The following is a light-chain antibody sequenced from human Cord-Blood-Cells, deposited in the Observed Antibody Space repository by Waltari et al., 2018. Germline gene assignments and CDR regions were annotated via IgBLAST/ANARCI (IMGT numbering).Light chain of an antibody. V-gene: IGLV2-23*02. CDR1: SSDVGSYNI. J-gene: IGLJ2*01. Sequence: QSALTQPAPVSGSPGQSITISCTGTSSDVGSYNIVSWYQQHPGKAPKLMIYEVSKRPSGVSNRFSGSKSGNAASLTISGLQAEDEADYYCCSYAGSSTVFGGGTKLTVL. CDR2: EVS. CDR3: CSYAGSSTV.